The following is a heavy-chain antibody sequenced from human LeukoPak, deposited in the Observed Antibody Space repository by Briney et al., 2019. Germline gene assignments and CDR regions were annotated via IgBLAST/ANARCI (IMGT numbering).Heavy chain of an antibody. V-gene: IGHV3-21*01. CDR2: ISSSSSYI. CDR1: GFTFSSYS. D-gene: IGHD3-22*01. J-gene: IGHJ4*02. Sequence: GGSLRLSCAASGFTFSSYSMNWVRQAPGKGLEWVSSISSSSSYIYYADSVKGRFTISRDNAKNSLYLQMNSLRAEDTAVYYCARGSRRGMIVVVITTPTEYDYWGQGTLVTVSS. CDR3: ARGSRRGMIVVVITTPTEYDY.